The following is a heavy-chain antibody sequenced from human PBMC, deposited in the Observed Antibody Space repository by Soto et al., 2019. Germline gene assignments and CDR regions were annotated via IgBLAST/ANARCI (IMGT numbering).Heavy chain of an antibody. J-gene: IGHJ4*02. Sequence: SETLSLTCTVSGGSISPYHWSWIRQPPGKGLEWIGYIYYSGSTNYNPSLKSRVAISVDTSKNQFSLKLSSVTAADTAVYYCARERGKYSYGFSTFDYWGQGTLVTVSS. D-gene: IGHD5-18*01. V-gene: IGHV4-59*01. CDR3: ARERGKYSYGFSTFDY. CDR2: IYYSGST. CDR1: GGSISPYH.